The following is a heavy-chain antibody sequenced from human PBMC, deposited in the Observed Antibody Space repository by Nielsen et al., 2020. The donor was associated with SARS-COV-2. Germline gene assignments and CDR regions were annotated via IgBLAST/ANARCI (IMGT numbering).Heavy chain of an antibody. CDR2: ISSSSSYI. V-gene: IGHV3-21*04. J-gene: IGHJ6*02. CDR3: ARTRSMTTVNVYYYYGMDV. Sequence: WIRQPPGKGLEWVSSISSSSSYIYYADSVKGRFTISRDNAKNSLYLQMDSLRAEDTAVYYCARTRSMTTVNVYYYYGMDVWGQGTTVTVSS. D-gene: IGHD4-17*01.